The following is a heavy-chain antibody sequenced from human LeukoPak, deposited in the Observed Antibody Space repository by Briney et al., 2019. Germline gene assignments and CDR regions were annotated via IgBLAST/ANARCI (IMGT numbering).Heavy chain of an antibody. CDR3: ARTSITMVSST. Sequence: ASVKVSCKTSGYTFTSYGITWVRQAPGQGLEWLGWTSGNNGDTSYAHNVDGRVTMTTDTSTSTGYMGLRSLRSDDTAVYYCARTSITMVSSTWGQGTLVIVSS. CDR2: TSGNNGDT. D-gene: IGHD3-10*01. V-gene: IGHV1-18*04. J-gene: IGHJ4*02. CDR1: GYTFTSYG.